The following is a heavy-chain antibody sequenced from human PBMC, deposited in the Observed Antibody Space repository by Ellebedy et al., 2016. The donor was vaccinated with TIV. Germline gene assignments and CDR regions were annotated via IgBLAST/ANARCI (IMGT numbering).Heavy chain of an antibody. CDR2: ITSDGSST. CDR1: GFTFSRYW. V-gene: IGHV3-74*01. Sequence: GESLKISCAAPGFTFSRYWMHWVRQAPWKGLVWVSRITSDGSSTIYADSVKGRFTISRDNAKNTLYLQMNSLRAEDTALYYCARKRYCSGGDCYALSYWGQGTLVSVSS. D-gene: IGHD2-15*01. J-gene: IGHJ4*02. CDR3: ARKRYCSGGDCYALSY.